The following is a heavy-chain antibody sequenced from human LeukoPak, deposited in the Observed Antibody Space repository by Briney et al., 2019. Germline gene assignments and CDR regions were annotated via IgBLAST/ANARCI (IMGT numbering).Heavy chain of an antibody. D-gene: IGHD3-10*01. J-gene: IGHJ6*03. CDR3: ARVTVRGGPGPYYYYMDV. CDR2: INPNSGGT. Sequence: GASVKVSCKASGYTFTGYYMHWVRQAPGQGLEWMGWINPNSGGTNYAQKFQGRVTMTRDTSISTAYMELSRLRSDDTAVYYCARVTVRGGPGPYYYYMDVWGKGTTVTVSS. V-gene: IGHV1-2*02. CDR1: GYTFTGYY.